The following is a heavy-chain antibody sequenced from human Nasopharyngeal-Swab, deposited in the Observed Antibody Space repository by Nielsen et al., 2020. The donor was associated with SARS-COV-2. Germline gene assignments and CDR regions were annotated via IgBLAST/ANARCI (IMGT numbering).Heavy chain of an antibody. Sequence: WIRKPPGQGLEWSGSIYYSGSTYYNPSLKSRVTISVDTSKNKFSMMMSSVTAADTAVYYCERLDVSAAGRDCWGQGTLVTVSS. D-gene: IGHD6-13*01. V-gene: IGHV4-39*01. J-gene: IGHJ4*02. CDR2: IYYSGST. CDR3: ERLDVSAAGRDC.